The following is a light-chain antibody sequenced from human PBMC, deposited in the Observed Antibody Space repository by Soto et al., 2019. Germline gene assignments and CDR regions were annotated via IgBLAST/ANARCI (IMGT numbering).Light chain of an antibody. V-gene: IGKV3-20*01. CDR1: QSVSGNH. CDR2: GAS. CDR3: QQYDSAPNA. Sequence: LLLTHSPGPLSLSPGERATLSFRASQSVSGNHLAWYQQKPGQAPRLLIHGASSRATGIPDRFSGSGSGTDFTLTISRLEPGDFAVYYCQQYDSAPNAFGQGTRLEI. J-gene: IGKJ5*01.